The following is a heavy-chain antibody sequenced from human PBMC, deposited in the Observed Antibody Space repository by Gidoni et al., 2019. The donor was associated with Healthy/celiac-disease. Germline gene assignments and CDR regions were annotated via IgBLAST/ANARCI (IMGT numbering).Heavy chain of an antibody. Sequence: QVQLVQSGAEVKKPGASVKVSCKASGYTFTSYDITWVRQATGQGLGWMGWMNPNRCNTGYAQKFQGRVTMTRNTSISTAYMELSSLRSEDTAVYYCARQVVRGVTPVGYWGQGTLVTVSS. V-gene: IGHV1-8*01. J-gene: IGHJ4*02. CDR2: MNPNRCNT. CDR1: GYTFTSYD. CDR3: ARQVVRGVTPVGY. D-gene: IGHD3-10*01.